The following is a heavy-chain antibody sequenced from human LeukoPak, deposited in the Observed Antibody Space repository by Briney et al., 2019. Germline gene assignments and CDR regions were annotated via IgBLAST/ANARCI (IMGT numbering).Heavy chain of an antibody. V-gene: IGHV3-7*03. CDR3: ARDGAAAGNDFDF. J-gene: IGHJ4*02. Sequence: PGGSLRLSCAASGFTFSSYAMSWVRQAPGKGLEWVANIKTDGSEKYYVDSVKGRFTVSRDNAKNSLYLQMDSLRADDTALYYCARDGAAAGNDFDFWGQGTLVTVSS. CDR2: IKTDGSEK. CDR1: GFTFSSYA. D-gene: IGHD6-13*01.